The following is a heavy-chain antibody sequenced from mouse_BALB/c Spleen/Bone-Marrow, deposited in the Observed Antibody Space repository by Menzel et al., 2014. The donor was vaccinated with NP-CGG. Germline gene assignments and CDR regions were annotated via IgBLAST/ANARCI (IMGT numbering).Heavy chain of an antibody. CDR3: ANYDYGYYFDY. CDR1: GFNIKDTY. Sequence: VQLQQSGAELVQPGGSVKLSCTASGFNIKDTYMHWVNLRPEQGLEWIGRIDPANGNAKYYPKFQDKATITADTSSNPHYLQISSLTSEDTAVYYCANYDYGYYFDYWGQGTTLTVSS. CDR2: IDPANGNA. J-gene: IGHJ2*01. D-gene: IGHD2-4*01. V-gene: IGHV14-3*02.